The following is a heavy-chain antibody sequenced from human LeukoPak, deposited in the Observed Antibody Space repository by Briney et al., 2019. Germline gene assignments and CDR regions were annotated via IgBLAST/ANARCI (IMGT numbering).Heavy chain of an antibody. Sequence: GGSLRLSCAASGFSFISYGMYWVRQAPGKGLESVAFIRYDGSNKYYADSVKGRFTVSRDNSKNTLYLQMKSLRAEDTAVYYCAKGGGYEAQYYYYYLDVWGKGTTVTISS. D-gene: IGHD5-12*01. J-gene: IGHJ6*03. CDR1: GFSFISYG. CDR2: IRYDGSNK. V-gene: IGHV3-30*02. CDR3: AKGGGYEAQYYYYYLDV.